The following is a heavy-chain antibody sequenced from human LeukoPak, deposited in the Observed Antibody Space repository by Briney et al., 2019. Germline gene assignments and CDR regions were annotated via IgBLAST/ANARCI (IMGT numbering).Heavy chain of an antibody. CDR3: AREARYDILTGYYNPHFDY. V-gene: IGHV1-3*01. CDR1: GYTFTSYA. J-gene: IGHJ4*02. D-gene: IGHD3-9*01. CDR2: INAGNGNT. Sequence: ASVKVSCKASGYTFTSYAMHWVRQALGQRLEWMGWINAGNGNTKYSQKFQGRVTITRDTSASTAYMELSSLRSEDTAVYYCAREARYDILTGYYNPHFDYWGQGTLVTVSS.